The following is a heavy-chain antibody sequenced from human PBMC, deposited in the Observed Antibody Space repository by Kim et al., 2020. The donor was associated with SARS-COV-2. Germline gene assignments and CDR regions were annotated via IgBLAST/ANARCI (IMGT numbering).Heavy chain of an antibody. D-gene: IGHD3-10*01. V-gene: IGHV3-11*05. CDR3: ARDYRRVRITMVRDYGMDV. Sequence: GRFTISRDNAKNSLYLQMNSLRAEDTAVYYCARDYRRVRITMVRDYGMDVWGQGTTVTVSS. J-gene: IGHJ6*02.